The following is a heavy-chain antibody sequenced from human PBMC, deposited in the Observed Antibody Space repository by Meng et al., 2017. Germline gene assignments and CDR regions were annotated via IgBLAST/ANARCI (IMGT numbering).Heavy chain of an antibody. CDR3: ARVQQWLAYDY. Sequence: VQLVGSGGGVVQPGRSLRLSCAASGFTFSSYAMHWVRQAPGKGLEWVAVISYDGSNKYYADSVKGRFTISRDNSKNTLYLQMNSLRAEDTAVYYCARVQQWLAYDYWGQGTLVTVSS. CDR2: ISYDGSNK. V-gene: IGHV3-30*01. D-gene: IGHD6-19*01. CDR1: GFTFSSYA. J-gene: IGHJ4*02.